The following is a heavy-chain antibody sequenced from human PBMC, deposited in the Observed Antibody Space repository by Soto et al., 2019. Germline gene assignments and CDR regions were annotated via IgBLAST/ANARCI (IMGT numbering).Heavy chain of an antibody. D-gene: IGHD3-3*01. Sequence: SETLSLTCTVSGGSISSGGYYWSWIRQHPGKGLEWFGYIYYSGSTYYNPSLKSRVTISVDTSKNQFSLKLSSVTAADTAVYYCARICAAYDFWSGSHYYYGMDVWGQGTTVTVSS. CDR2: IYYSGST. J-gene: IGHJ6*02. CDR3: ARICAAYDFWSGSHYYYGMDV. CDR1: GGSISSGGYY. V-gene: IGHV4-31*03.